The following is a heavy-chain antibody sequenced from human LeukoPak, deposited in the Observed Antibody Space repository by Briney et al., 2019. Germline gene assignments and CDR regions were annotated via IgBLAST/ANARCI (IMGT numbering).Heavy chain of an antibody. CDR3: ARQGSMVRGVIYF. CDR1: GGSISSSSYY. J-gene: IGHJ4*02. V-gene: IGHV4-39*01. Sequence: KASXTLSLTCTVSGGSISSSSYYWGWIRQPPGKGLEWIGSIYYSGSTYYNPSLKSRVTISVDTSKNQFSLKLSSVTAADTAVYYCARQGSMVRGVIYFWGQGTLVTVSS. CDR2: IYYSGST. D-gene: IGHD3-10*01.